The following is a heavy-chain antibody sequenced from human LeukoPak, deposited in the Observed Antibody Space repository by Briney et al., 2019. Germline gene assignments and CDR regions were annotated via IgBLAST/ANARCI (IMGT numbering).Heavy chain of an antibody. J-gene: IGHJ4*02. CDR2: INHSGST. Sequence: PSETLSLTCAVYGGSFSGYYWSWIRQPPGKGLEWIGEINHSGSTNYNPSLESRVTISVDTSKNQFSLKLSSVTAADTAVYYCGISAAAARAFDYWGQGTLVTVSS. CDR3: GISAAAARAFDY. V-gene: IGHV4-34*01. CDR1: GGSFSGYY. D-gene: IGHD6-13*01.